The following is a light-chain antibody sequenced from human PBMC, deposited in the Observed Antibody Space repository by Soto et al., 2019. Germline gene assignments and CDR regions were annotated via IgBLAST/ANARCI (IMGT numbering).Light chain of an antibody. J-gene: IGKJ1*01. CDR3: QQSYSMSWT. Sequence: DIQMTQSPSSLSASVGDRVTITCRASQSISSYLNWYQQKPGKAPKVLIYDASSLQSGVPSRFSGSGTGTDFTLTISSLQPEDFATYYCQQSYSMSWTFGRGTKVEIK. V-gene: IGKV1-39*01. CDR2: DAS. CDR1: QSISSY.